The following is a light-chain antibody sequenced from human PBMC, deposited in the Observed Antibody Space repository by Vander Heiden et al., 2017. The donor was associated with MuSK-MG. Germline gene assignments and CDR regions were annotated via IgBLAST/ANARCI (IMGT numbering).Light chain of an antibody. Sequence: EIVMTQSPATLSVSPGERATLSCRASQSVSSNLAWYQQKPGQAPRLLIYGASTRDTGIPARFSGSGYGTEFTLTISSRQSEDFAVYYCQQYNNWPRDTFGQGTQLEIK. CDR3: QQYNNWPRDT. V-gene: IGKV3-15*01. CDR2: GAS. CDR1: QSVSSN. J-gene: IGKJ5*01.